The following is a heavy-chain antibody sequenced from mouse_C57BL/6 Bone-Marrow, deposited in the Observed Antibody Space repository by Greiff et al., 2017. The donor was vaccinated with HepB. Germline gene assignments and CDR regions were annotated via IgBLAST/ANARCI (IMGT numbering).Heavy chain of an antibody. CDR1: GYTFTSYG. V-gene: IGHV1-81*01. CDR3: ARRSDDASFAY. CDR2: IYPRSGNT. Sequence: VHLVESGAELARPGASVKLSCKASGYTFTSYGISWVKQRTGPGLEWIGEIYPRSGNTYYNEKFKGKATLTADKSSSTAYMERRSLTSEDSAVYFCARRSDDASFAYWGQGTLVTVSA. D-gene: IGHD2-12*01. J-gene: IGHJ3*01.